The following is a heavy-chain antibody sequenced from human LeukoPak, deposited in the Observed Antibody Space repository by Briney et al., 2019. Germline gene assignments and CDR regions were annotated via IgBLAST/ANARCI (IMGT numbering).Heavy chain of an antibody. J-gene: IGHJ5*02. CDR2: IKQDGSEK. D-gene: IGHD5-18*01. CDR3: ARWCRIQLPRPYNWFDP. Sequence: PGGSLRLSCAASGFIFNAYWMTWVRQAPGKGLEWVANIKQDGSEKYYVDSVKGRFTISRDNAKNSLYLQMNSLRAEDTAVYYCARWCRIQLPRPYNWFDPWGQGTLVTVSS. CDR1: GFIFNAYW. V-gene: IGHV3-7*01.